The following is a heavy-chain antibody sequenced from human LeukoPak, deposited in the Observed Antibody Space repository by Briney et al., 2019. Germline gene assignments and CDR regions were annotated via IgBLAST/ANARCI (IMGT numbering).Heavy chain of an antibody. CDR1: GGSFSGYY. Sequence: PSETLSLTCAVYGGSFSGYYWSWIRQPPGKGLEWIGEINHSGSTNYNPSLKSRVTISVDTSKNRFSLKLSSVTAADTAVYYCARRPNYRYCSGGSCDKGLDYWGQGTLVTVSS. V-gene: IGHV4-34*01. J-gene: IGHJ4*02. D-gene: IGHD2-15*01. CDR3: ARRPNYRYCSGGSCDKGLDY. CDR2: INHSGST.